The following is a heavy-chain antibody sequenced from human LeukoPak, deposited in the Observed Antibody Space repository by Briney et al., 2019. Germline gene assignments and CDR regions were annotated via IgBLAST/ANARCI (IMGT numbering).Heavy chain of an antibody. Sequence: PSETLSLTCTVSGGSISSYYWSWIRQPPGKGLEWIGYIYYSGSTNYNPSLKSRVTISVDTSKNQFSLKLSSVTAADTAVYYCASLPSSSWYGHYYYGMDVWGQGTTVTVSS. J-gene: IGHJ6*02. D-gene: IGHD6-13*01. V-gene: IGHV4-59*08. CDR3: ASLPSSSWYGHYYYGMDV. CDR1: GGSISSYY. CDR2: IYYSGST.